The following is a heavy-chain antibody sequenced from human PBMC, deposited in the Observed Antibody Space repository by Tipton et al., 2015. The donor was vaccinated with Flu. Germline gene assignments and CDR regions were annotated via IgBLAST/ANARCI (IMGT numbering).Heavy chain of an antibody. J-gene: IGHJ4*02. CDR3: ARNQYTNSPFDY. CDR1: GGAISSRSYF. Sequence: LRLSCTVSGGAISSRSYFWAWIRQPPGQGLEWIGSIYYTGTTYYSSSLKSRVTISVDRSKNQFSLNLDFVTAADTAFYYCARNQYTNSPFDYWGQGTLVTVSS. CDR2: IYYTGTT. V-gene: IGHV4-39*01. D-gene: IGHD2-2*02.